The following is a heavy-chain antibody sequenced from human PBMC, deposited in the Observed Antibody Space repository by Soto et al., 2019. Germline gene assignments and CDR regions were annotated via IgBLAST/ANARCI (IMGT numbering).Heavy chain of an antibody. CDR2: IRSKAYGGTT. CDR1: GFTFGDYA. V-gene: IGHV3-49*03. Sequence: GGSLRLSCTASGFTFGDYAMSWFRQAPGKGLEWVGFIRSKAYGGTTEYAASVKGRFTISRDDSKSIAYLQMNSLKTEDTAVYYCTRDPRATHFDYWGQGTLVTVSS. CDR3: TRDPRATHFDY. D-gene: IGHD1-26*01. J-gene: IGHJ4*02.